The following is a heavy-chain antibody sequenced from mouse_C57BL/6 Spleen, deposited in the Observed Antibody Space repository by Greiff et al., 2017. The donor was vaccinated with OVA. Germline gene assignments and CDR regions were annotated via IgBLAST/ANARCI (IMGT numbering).Heavy chain of an antibody. V-gene: IGHV1-69*01. CDR3: ARAYYGSSRGYFDV. J-gene: IGHJ1*03. CDR2: IDPSDSYT. D-gene: IGHD1-1*01. Sequence: VQLQQPGAELVMPGASVKLSCKASGYTFTSYWMHWVKQRPGQGLEWIGEIDPSDSYTNYNQKFKGKSTLTVDKSSSTAYMQLSSLTSEDSAVYYCARAYYGSSRGYFDVWGTGTTVTVSS. CDR1: GYTFTSYW.